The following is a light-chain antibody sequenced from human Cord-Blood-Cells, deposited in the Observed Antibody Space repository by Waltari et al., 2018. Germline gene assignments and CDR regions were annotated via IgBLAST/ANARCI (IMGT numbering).Light chain of an antibody. CDR3: SSYTSSSTYV. J-gene: IGLJ1*01. CDR2: DVS. V-gene: IGLV2-14*01. Sequence: QSALTQPASVSGSPGQSITISCTGTSSDVGGYNHVSWYLQHQGKAPKLMIYDVSKRPSGVSNRFSGSKSGNTASLTISGLQAEDEADYYCSSYTSSSTYVFGTGTKVTVL. CDR1: SSDVGGYNH.